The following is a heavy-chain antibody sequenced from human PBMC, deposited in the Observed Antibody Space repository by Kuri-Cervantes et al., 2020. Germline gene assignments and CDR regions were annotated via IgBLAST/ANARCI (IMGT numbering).Heavy chain of an antibody. CDR3: ARDPYVSGNDY. Sequence: SQTLSLTCAVSGYSISSGYYWGWIRQPPGKGLEWIGSIYHSGSTYYNPSLKSRFTISVDTSKNQFSLKLSSVTAADTAVYYCARDPYVSGNDYWGQGTLVTVSS. D-gene: IGHD3-10*01. CDR2: IYHSGST. V-gene: IGHV4-38-2*02. J-gene: IGHJ4*02. CDR1: GYSISSGYY.